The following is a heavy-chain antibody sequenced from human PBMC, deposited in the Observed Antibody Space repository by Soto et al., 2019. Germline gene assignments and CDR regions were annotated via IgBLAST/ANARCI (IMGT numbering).Heavy chain of an antibody. CDR1: GGSISIYY. V-gene: IGHV4-59*01. CDR2: IYYSGST. J-gene: IGHJ4*02. D-gene: IGHD2-2*01. CDR3: ARDRVVVVPAADYFDY. Sequence: SDTLSLTCTVSGGSISIYYWSWIRQPPGKGLEWIGYIYYSGSTNYNPSLKSRVTISVDTSKNQFSLKLSSVTAADTAVYYCARDRVVVVPAADYFDYWGQGTLVTVSS.